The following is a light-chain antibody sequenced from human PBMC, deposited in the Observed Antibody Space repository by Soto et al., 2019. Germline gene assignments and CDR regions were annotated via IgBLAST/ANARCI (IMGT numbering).Light chain of an antibody. Sequence: EIVLTQSPGTLSLSPGETATLSCRASRSVSSNYLAWYQQRPGQAPRLLINRASNRATGIPDRFTGSGSGTDFTLTINRLEPADFAVYYCQHDGSSPRTFGQGTKVEIK. CDR1: RSVSSNY. J-gene: IGKJ1*01. V-gene: IGKV3-20*01. CDR3: QHDGSSPRT. CDR2: RAS.